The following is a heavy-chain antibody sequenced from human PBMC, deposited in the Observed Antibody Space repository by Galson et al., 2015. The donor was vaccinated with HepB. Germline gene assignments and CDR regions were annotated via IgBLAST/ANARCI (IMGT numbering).Heavy chain of an antibody. CDR2: IKQDASEK. Sequence: SLRLSCAASGFTFSNYWMSWVRQAPGKGLEWVANIKQDASEKNYVDSVKGRFTISRDNAKNSVYVQMNSLRVEDTAVYYCARDRAYSAFDSWGQGTLVSVSS. V-gene: IGHV3-7*03. CDR3: ARDRAYSAFDS. CDR1: GFTFSNYW. J-gene: IGHJ4*02. D-gene: IGHD4/OR15-4a*01.